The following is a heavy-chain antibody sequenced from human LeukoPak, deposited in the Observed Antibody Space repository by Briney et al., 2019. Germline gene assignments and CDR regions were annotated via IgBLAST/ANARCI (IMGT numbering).Heavy chain of an antibody. Sequence: GASVKVSCKASGGTFSSYAVTWVRQAPGQGLEWMGGIIPIFATPNYAQKFQGRVTMTRDMSTSTVYMELSSLRSEDTAVYYCARSDSSSWYPFDYWGQGTLVTVSS. CDR1: GGTFSSYA. V-gene: IGHV1-69*05. CDR3: ARSDSSSWYPFDY. D-gene: IGHD6-13*01. J-gene: IGHJ4*02. CDR2: IIPIFATP.